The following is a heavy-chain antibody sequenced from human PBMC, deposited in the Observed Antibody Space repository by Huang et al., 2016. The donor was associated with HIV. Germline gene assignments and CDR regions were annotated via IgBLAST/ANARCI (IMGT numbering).Heavy chain of an antibody. J-gene: IGHJ2*01. V-gene: IGHV4-34*01. D-gene: IGHD6-19*01. CDR1: GGSLHGYY. CDR3: ATSRSGSGWFLDI. CDR2: VNHGGST. Sequence: QVQLYQWGAGPLRPSETLSLTCGVSGGSLHGYYWNWLRQSPGRGLEWIGEVNHGGSTKYNPPLKSRVTISGDTSKIQFSLNLTSVTATDTADYYCATSRSGSGWFLDIWGRGTLVSVS.